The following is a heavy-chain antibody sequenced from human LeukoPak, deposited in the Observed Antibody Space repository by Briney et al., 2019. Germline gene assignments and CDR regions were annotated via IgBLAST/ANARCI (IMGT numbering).Heavy chain of an antibody. CDR1: GLSFSSYW. D-gene: IGHD3-22*01. CDR3: ARDSSGYFDY. CDR2: IRPDGSEK. Sequence: GGSLRLSCAASGLSFSSYWMRWVRQAPGKGREWVANIRPDGSEKDYVDSVKGRFTISRDNAKNSLYLQMNSLRAGDTAVYYCARDSSGYFDYWGQGILVTVSS. J-gene: IGHJ4*02. V-gene: IGHV3-7*01.